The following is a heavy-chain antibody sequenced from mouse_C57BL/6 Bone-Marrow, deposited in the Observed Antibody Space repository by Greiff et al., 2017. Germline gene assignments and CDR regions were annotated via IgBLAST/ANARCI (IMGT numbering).Heavy chain of an antibody. CDR2: ISNGGGST. CDR1: GFTFSDYY. J-gene: IGHJ4*01. CDR3: ARPVYYDYGPNYYAMDY. V-gene: IGHV5-12*01. Sequence: EVKLMESGGGLVQPGGSLKLSCAASGFTFSDYYMYWVRQTPEKRLEWVAYISNGGGSTYYPDTVKGRFTISRDNAKNTLYLQMSRLKSEDTAMYYCARPVYYDYGPNYYAMDYWGQGTSVTVSS. D-gene: IGHD2-4*01.